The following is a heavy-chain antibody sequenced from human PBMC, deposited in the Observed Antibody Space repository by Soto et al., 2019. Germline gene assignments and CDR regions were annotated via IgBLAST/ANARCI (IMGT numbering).Heavy chain of an antibody. CDR2: INTNGVNK. CDR3: ARGRVEDSSGWATYFDY. D-gene: IGHD6-19*01. CDR1: GFTFSGYS. Sequence: EVQLVESGGGLVQPGGSLRLSCAALGFTFSGYSMFWVRLAPGKGLEYVSSINTNGVNKFCAKSVMGRFTISRDNSKNTMYLQMGSLRAEDMAVYYCARGRVEDSSGWATYFDYWGQGTLVTVSS. V-gene: IGHV3-64*01. J-gene: IGHJ4*02.